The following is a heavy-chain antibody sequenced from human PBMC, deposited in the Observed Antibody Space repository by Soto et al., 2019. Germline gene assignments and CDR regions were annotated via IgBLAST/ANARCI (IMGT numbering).Heavy chain of an antibody. CDR1: GGSISSSSYY. D-gene: IGHD5-12*01. J-gene: IGHJ3*02. V-gene: IGHV4-39*01. CDR2: IYYSGST. CDR3: ARHGGGYVEVLFLVENAFDI. Sequence: SETLSLTCTVSGGSISSSSYYWGWIRQPPGKGLEWIGSIYYSGSTYYNPSLKSRVTISVDTSKNQFSLKLSSVTAADTAVYYCARHGGGYVEVLFLVENAFDIWGQGTMVTVSS.